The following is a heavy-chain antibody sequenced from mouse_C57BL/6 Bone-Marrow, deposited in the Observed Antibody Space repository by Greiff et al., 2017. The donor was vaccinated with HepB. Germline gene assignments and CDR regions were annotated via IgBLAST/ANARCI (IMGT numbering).Heavy chain of an antibody. V-gene: IGHV3-6*01. Sequence: EESGPGLVKPSQSLSLTCSVTGYSITSGYYWNWIRQFPGNKLEWMGYISYDGSNNYNPSLKNRISITRDTSKNQFFLKLNSVTTEDTATYYCARGGTTGTHDWYFDVWGTGTTVTVSS. D-gene: IGHD4-1*02. CDR3: ARGGTTGTHDWYFDV. CDR1: GYSITSGYY. J-gene: IGHJ1*03. CDR2: ISYDGSN.